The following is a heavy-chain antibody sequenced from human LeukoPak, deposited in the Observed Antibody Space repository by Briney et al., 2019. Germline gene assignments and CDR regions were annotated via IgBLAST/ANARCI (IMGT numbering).Heavy chain of an antibody. CDR2: IIPILGIA. Sequence: SVKVSCKASGGTFSSYAISWVRQAPGQGLEWMGRIIPILGIANYAQKFQGRVTITADKSTSTAYMELSSLRSEDTAVYYCAMTGFARYFDYWGQGTLVTVSS. CDR1: GGTFSSYA. J-gene: IGHJ4*02. V-gene: IGHV1-69*04. CDR3: AMTGFARYFDY. D-gene: IGHD3-10*01.